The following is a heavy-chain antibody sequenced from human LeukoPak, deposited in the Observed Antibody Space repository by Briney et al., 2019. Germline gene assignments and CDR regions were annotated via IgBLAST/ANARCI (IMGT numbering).Heavy chain of an antibody. CDR3: AREYSASEH. CDR1: GYTFVGYD. Sequence: ASVKVSCKASGYTFVGYDLHWVRQAPGQGLEWMAWIDPYTGNTHYAQKFQGRITVTRDTSVSTTYMELSWLTSDDTARYYCAREYSASEHWGQGTPVTVSS. CDR2: IDPYTGNT. D-gene: IGHD5-12*01. J-gene: IGHJ4*02. V-gene: IGHV1-2*02.